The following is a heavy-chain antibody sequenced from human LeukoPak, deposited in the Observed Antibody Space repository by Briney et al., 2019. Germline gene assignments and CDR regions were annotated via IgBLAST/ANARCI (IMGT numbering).Heavy chain of an antibody. J-gene: IGHJ4*02. Sequence: GGSLRLSCAASGFTFSSYAMSWVRQALGKGLEWVSAISGSGGSTYYADSVKGRFTISRDNAKNSLYLQMNSLRAEDTALYYCAKAGHNWKKRWLQPDSDYWGQGTLVTVSS. CDR2: ISGSGGST. CDR3: AKAGHNWKKRWLQPDSDY. CDR1: GFTFSSYA. D-gene: IGHD5-24*01. V-gene: IGHV3-23*01.